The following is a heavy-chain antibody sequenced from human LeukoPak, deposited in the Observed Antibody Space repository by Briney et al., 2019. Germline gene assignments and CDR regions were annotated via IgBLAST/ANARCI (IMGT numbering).Heavy chain of an antibody. CDR2: ISYDGSNK. CDR1: GFTFSSYA. J-gene: IGHJ4*02. CDR3: ARSIAAAGDY. Sequence: GGSLRLSCAASGFTFSSYAMHWVRQAPGKGLEWVAVISYDGSNKYYAGSVKGRFTISRDNSKNTLYLQMNSLRAEDTAVYYCARSIAAAGDYWGQGTLVTVSS. D-gene: IGHD6-13*01. V-gene: IGHV3-30*04.